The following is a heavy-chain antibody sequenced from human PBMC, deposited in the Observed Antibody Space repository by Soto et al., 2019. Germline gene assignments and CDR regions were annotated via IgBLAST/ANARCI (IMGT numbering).Heavy chain of an antibody. Sequence: QVQLQESGPRLVKPSETLSLTCIVSGGSISNYYWSWIRQPPGKGLEWIGYIYYSGSTNYNPSLQSRVIISVDTSKNQFSLKLSSVTAADTAVYYCARAVLPATAPFDYWGQGTLVTVSS. CDR2: IYYSGST. V-gene: IGHV4-59*01. J-gene: IGHJ4*02. D-gene: IGHD2-2*01. CDR1: GGSISNYY. CDR3: ARAVLPATAPFDY.